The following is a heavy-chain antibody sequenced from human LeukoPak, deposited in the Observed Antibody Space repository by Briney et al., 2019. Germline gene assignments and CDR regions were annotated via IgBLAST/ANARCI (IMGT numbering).Heavy chain of an antibody. V-gene: IGHV3-33*06. CDR1: GFTFSSYG. CDR2: IWYDGSNK. D-gene: IGHD1-7*01. Sequence: GGSLRLSCAASGFTFSSYGMHWVRQAPGKGLEWVAVIWYDGSNKYYAESVKGRFTISRDNSKNTLYLQMNSLRAEDTAVYYCAKAGRITGTTEKLGLDYWGQGTLVTVSS. CDR3: AKAGRITGTTEKLGLDY. J-gene: IGHJ4*02.